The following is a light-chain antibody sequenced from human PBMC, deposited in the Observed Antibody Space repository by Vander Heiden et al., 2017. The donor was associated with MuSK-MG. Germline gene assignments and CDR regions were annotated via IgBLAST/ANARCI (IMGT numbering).Light chain of an antibody. CDR2: DAS. CDR1: QSVSSN. CDR3: QQDEDWPPWS. V-gene: IGKV3-15*01. J-gene: IGKJ1*01. Sequence: EVVMTQSPATLSVSPGASATLSCRASQSVSSNLAWKQQKPGQAPRLLIYDASTRATGVPARFSGSGYGTEFTLTINSWQSEDFAVYYCQQDEDWPPWSFGQGTTVEFK.